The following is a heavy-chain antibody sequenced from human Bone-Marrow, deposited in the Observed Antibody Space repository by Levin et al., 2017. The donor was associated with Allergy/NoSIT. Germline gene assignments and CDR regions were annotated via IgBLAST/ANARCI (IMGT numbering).Heavy chain of an antibody. D-gene: IGHD3-10*01. CDR2: ISGNIVNA. CDR1: GFIFSSYG. V-gene: IGHV3-23*01. J-gene: IGHJ3*01. Sequence: PGGSLRLSCTGSGFIFSSYGMNWVRQAPGKGLEWVSGISGNIVNAYYADSVKGRFTVSRDNSKSTLYLQLNNVRVGDPAMYYCAKDRGFGSGTYGAFDFWGQGTMVTVGS. CDR3: AKDRGFGSGTYGAFDF.